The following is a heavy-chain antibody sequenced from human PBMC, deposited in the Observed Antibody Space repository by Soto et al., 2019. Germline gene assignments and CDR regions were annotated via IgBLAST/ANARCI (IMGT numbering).Heavy chain of an antibody. V-gene: IGHV4-59*01. Sequence: SETLSLTCTVSGGSISSYYWSWIRQPPGKGLEWIGYIYYSGSTNYNPSLKSRVTISVDTSKNRFSLKLSSVTAADTAVYYCARDLVRGRVPAAFWYYMDVWGKGTTVTVSS. CDR3: ARDLVRGRVPAAFWYYMDV. D-gene: IGHD2-2*01. J-gene: IGHJ6*03. CDR1: GGSISSYY. CDR2: IYYSGST.